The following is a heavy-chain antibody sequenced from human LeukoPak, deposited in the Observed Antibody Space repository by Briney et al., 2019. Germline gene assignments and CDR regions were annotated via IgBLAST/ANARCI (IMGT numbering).Heavy chain of an antibody. CDR3: ASSGAE. CDR1: GFTFSSYG. J-gene: IGHJ6*01. CDR2: ISYDGSNK. V-gene: IGHV3-30*03. Sequence: GGSLRLSCAASGFTFSSYGMHWVRQAPGKGLEWVAVISYDGSNKYYADSVKGRFIISRDNSKNTLYLQMNSLRAEDTGVYDCASSGAEWGQGGSVTV. D-gene: IGHD3-10*01.